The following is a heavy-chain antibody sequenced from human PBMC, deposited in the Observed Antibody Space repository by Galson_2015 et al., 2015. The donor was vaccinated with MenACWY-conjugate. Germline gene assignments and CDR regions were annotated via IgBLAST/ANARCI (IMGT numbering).Heavy chain of an antibody. V-gene: IGHV1-69*13. CDR3: ASSGIAAAGKDYYYYYGMDV. J-gene: IGHJ6*02. D-gene: IGHD6-13*01. CDR1: GGTFSSYA. Sequence: SVKVSCKASGGTFSSYAISWVRQAPGQGLEWMGGIIPIFGTANYAQKFQGRVTITADESTSTAYMELSSLRSEDTAVYYCASSGIAAAGKDYYYYYGMDVWGQGTTVTVSS. CDR2: IIPIFGTA.